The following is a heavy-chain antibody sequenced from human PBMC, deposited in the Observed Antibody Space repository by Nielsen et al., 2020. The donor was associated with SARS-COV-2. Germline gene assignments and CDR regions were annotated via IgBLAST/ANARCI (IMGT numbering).Heavy chain of an antibody. CDR1: GFTFSSYS. D-gene: IGHD6-13*01. CDR3: ARVGQQLAYYYYYGMDV. Sequence: GGSLRLSCAASGFTFSSYSMNWVRQAPGKGLEWVSYISSSSSTIYYADSVKGRFTISRDNAKNSLYLQMNSLRDEDTAVYYCARVGQQLAYYYYYGMDVWGQGTTVTVSS. J-gene: IGHJ6*02. CDR2: ISSSSSTI. V-gene: IGHV3-48*02.